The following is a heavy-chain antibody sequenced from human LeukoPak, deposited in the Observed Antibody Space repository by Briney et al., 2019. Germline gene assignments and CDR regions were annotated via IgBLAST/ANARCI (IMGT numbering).Heavy chain of an antibody. Sequence: ASVKVSCKASRYTFTGYYMHWVRQAPGQGLEWMGWINPNSGGTKYAQKFQGRVTMTRDTSISTAYMELSRLRSDDTAVYYCARDPRTVFDYWGQGTLVTVSS. J-gene: IGHJ4*02. CDR3: ARDPRTVFDY. V-gene: IGHV1-2*02. CDR1: RYTFTGYY. CDR2: INPNSGGT.